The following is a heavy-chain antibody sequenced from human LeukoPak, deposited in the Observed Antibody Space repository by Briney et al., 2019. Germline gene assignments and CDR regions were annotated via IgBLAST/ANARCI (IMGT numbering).Heavy chain of an antibody. CDR1: GGSISSYY. J-gene: IGHJ4*02. CDR3: ARVVRRDSSSSGGYFDY. CDR2: VYTSGST. Sequence: SETLSLTCTVSGGSISSYYWSWIRQPAGKGLEWIGRVYTSGSTNYNPSLKSRVTMSVDTSKNQFSLKLSSVTAADTAVYYCARVVRRDSSSSGGYFDYWGQGTLVTVSS. V-gene: IGHV4-4*07. D-gene: IGHD6-6*01.